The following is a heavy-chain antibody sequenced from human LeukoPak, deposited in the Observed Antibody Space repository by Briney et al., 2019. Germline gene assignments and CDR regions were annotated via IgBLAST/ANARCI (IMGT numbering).Heavy chain of an antibody. Sequence: ASVKVSCKTSGYTFTSYGISWVRQAPGQGPEWMGWTNTDKGDTDHAQTLQGRVTMTIDTSTSTAYMELRSLRSDDTAVYYCARTLWFGDYEMYDQWGQGTLLTVSS. CDR3: ARTLWFGDYEMYDQ. CDR2: TNTDKGDT. CDR1: GYTFTSYG. D-gene: IGHD3-10*01. V-gene: IGHV1-18*01. J-gene: IGHJ5*02.